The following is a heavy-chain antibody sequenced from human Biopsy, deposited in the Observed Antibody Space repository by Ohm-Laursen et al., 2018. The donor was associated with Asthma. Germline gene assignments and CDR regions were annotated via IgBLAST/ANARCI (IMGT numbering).Heavy chain of an antibody. CDR2: ISYDGSNK. CDR3: ARSIYDFWSGYYGMDV. D-gene: IGHD3-3*01. V-gene: IGHV3-30-3*01. J-gene: IGHJ6*02. Sequence: SLRLSCTASGFTFSSYAMHWVRQAPGKGLEWVAVISYDGSNKYYADSAKGRFTISRDNSKNTLYLQMNSLRAEDTAVYYCARSIYDFWSGYYGMDVWGQGTTVTVSS. CDR1: GFTFSSYA.